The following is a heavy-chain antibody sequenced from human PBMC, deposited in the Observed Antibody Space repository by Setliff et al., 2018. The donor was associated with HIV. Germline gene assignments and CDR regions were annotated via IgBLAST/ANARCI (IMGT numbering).Heavy chain of an antibody. CDR1: RFTFSSYA. D-gene: IGHD2-15*01. V-gene: IGHV3-21*04. CDR2: ISGNGSVI. J-gene: IGHJ4*02. CDR3: ARVMEDCINGNCYVFDY. Sequence: PGGSLRLSCAASRFTFSSYAMSWVRQAPGKGLEWVSYISGNGSVIFYADSVKGRFTISRDNAKNSLYLQMNSLRAEDTAVYYCARVMEDCINGNCYVFDYWGQGTLVTVSS.